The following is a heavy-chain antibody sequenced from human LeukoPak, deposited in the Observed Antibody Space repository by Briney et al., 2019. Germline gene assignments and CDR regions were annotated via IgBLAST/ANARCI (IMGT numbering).Heavy chain of an antibody. D-gene: IGHD1-26*01. CDR1: GASVNSGNYY. CDR2: IYTSGST. CDR3: ARDPVVRWEDYYGMDV. J-gene: IGHJ6*02. Sequence: SQTLSLTCTVSGASVNSGNYYWTWIRQPAGKRLEWIGRIYTSGSTNYNPSLKSRVTISIDASKNQFSLRLSSVTAADTAVYYCARDPVVRWEDYYGMDVWGQGTTVTVSS. V-gene: IGHV4-61*02.